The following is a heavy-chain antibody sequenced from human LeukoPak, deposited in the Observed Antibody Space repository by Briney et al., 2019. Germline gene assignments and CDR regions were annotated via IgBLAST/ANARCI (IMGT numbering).Heavy chain of an antibody. CDR2: IYYSGTT. D-gene: IGHD3-22*01. V-gene: IGHV4-31*03. Sequence: ASETLSLTCTVSGGSISSGGYYWSWIRQLPGMGLEWIGHIYYSGTTYYNWSLKSRVTISVDTSNNQLSLRLNSVTAADTAVYYCATVGSDSRGLHWFDSWGQGTLVTVSS. CDR3: ATVGSDSRGLHWFDS. J-gene: IGHJ5*01. CDR1: GGSISSGGYY.